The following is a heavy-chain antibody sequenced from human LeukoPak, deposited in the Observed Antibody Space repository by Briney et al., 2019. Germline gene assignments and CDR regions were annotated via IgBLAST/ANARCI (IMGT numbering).Heavy chain of an antibody. J-gene: IGHJ4*02. V-gene: IGHV4-59*01. D-gene: IGHD4-17*01. Sequence: SETLSLTCTVSGGSISNYYWSWIRQPPGKGLEWIGYIYDSGSTNYNPSLKSRVTISVDTSKNQFSLKLSSVTAADTAVYYCARDRGYGDYDFDYWGQGTLVTVSS. CDR3: ARDRGYGDYDFDY. CDR1: GGSISNYY. CDR2: IYDSGST.